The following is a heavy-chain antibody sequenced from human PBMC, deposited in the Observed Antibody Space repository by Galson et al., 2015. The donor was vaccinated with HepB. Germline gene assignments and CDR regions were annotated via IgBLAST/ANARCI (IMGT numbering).Heavy chain of an antibody. CDR3: VRIRISSGYYFLDH. CDR2: ISGSSSGI. D-gene: IGHD3-22*01. Sequence: SLRLSCAASGFTFSSYSMSWVRQAPGKGLEWVSYISGSSSGIYYADSVKGRFTISRDNAKNSLYPQMNSLRAEDTAVYYCVRIRISSGYYFLDHWGQGTLVTVSS. J-gene: IGHJ4*02. V-gene: IGHV3-48*01. CDR1: GFTFSSYS.